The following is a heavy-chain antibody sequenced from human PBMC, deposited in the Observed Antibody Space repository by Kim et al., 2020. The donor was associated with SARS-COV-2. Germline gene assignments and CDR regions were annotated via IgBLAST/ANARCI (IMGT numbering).Heavy chain of an antibody. CDR2: INKDGSEE. Sequence: GGSLRLSCVVSGFSFSTSFMSWVRQAPGKGLEWVAAINKDGSEENYVDSARGRFTISRDNAKNSLYLQINNLRDEDTAVYYCATYRIPGYWGQGTLVTVS. CDR3: ATYRIPGY. CDR1: GFSFSTSF. D-gene: IGHD3-16*02. J-gene: IGHJ4*02. V-gene: IGHV3-7*01.